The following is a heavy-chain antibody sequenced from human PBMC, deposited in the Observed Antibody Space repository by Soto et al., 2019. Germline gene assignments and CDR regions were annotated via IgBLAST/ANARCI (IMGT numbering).Heavy chain of an antibody. CDR2: ISSSSSTI. Sequence: GGSLRLSCAASGFTFSSYSMNWVRQAPGKGLEWVSYISSSSSTIYYADSVKGRFTISRDNAKNSLYLQMNSLRAEDTAVYYCARDPDALASGYGGYFDYWGQGTLVTVSS. J-gene: IGHJ4*02. V-gene: IGHV3-48*01. CDR1: GFTFSSYS. D-gene: IGHD5-12*01. CDR3: ARDPDALASGYGGYFDY.